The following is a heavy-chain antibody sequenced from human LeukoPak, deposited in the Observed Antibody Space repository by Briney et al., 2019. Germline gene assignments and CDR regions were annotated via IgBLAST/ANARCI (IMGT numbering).Heavy chain of an antibody. Sequence: SETLSLTCTVSGGSISSYYWSWIRQPPGKGVEWIGYIYTSGSTNYNPSLKSRVTISVDTSKNQFSLKLSSVTAADTAVYYCARPSSTSLYWFDPWGQGTLVTVSS. CDR2: IYTSGST. CDR1: GGSISSYY. D-gene: IGHD2-2*01. J-gene: IGHJ5*02. V-gene: IGHV4-4*09. CDR3: ARPSSTSLYWFDP.